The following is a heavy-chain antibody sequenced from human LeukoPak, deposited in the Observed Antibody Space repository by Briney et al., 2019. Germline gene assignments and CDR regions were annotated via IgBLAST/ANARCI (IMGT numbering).Heavy chain of an antibody. CDR3: ARDQTPFV. V-gene: IGHV3-7*01. J-gene: IGHJ4*02. CDR1: GFSFSSYW. Sequence: GGSLRLSCVASGFSFSSYWMSWVRQTPGKGLEWVANIKQEGSARYYVDSVTGRFTISRDNAMNSLYLQMNSLRAEDTAVYYCARDQTPFVWGQGTLVTVSS. CDR2: IKQEGSAR.